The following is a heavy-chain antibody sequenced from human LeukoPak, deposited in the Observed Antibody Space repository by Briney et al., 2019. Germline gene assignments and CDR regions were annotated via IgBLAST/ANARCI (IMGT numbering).Heavy chain of an antibody. J-gene: IGHJ3*02. D-gene: IGHD3-10*01. CDR1: GFTFSSYS. CDR3: ARDFMGGLLWFGELLTGAFDI. V-gene: IGHV3-21*01. CDR2: ISSSSSYI. Sequence: NPGGSLRLSCAASGFTFSSYSMNWVRQVPGKGLEWVSSISSSSSYIYYADSVKGRFTISRDNAKNSLYLQMNSLRAEDTAVYYCARDFMGGLLWFGELLTGAFDIWGQGTMVTVSS.